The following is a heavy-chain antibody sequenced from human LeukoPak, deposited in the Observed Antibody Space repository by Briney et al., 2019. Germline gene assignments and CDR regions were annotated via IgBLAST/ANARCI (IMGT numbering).Heavy chain of an antibody. CDR1: GFTFSNYA. CDR2: ISGSGGGT. D-gene: IGHD1-26*01. V-gene: IGHV3-23*01. J-gene: IGHJ4*02. CDR3: AKGLEVGGAKGADY. Sequence: GGSLRLSCAASGFTFSNYAMSWVRQAPGKGLEWISAISGSGGGTYYADSVKGRFTISRDNSKNTLYLQLNSLRVEDTAVYYCAKGLEVGGAKGADYWGQGTLVTVSS.